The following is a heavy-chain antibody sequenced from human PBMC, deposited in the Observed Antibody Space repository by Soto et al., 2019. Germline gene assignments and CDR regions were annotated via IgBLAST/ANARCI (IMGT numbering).Heavy chain of an antibody. V-gene: IGHV3-21*01. CDR2: ISSSSSYI. CDR3: ARDTAFDY. CDR1: GFTFSSYS. J-gene: IGHJ4*02. Sequence: GESLKISCAASGFTFSSYSMNWVRQAPGKGLEWVSSISSSSSYIYYADSVKGRFTISRDNAKNSLYLQMNSLRAEDTAVYYCARDTAFDYWGQGTLVTVSS.